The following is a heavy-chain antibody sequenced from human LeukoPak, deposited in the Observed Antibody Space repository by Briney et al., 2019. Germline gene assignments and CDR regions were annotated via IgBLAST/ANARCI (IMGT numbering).Heavy chain of an antibody. Sequence: GEFLKISCKGSGYSFTSNWIGRVRQMPGKGLEWMGIIYPGDSETRYSPPFQGQVTISADRSINTAYLQWSSLKASDTAMYYCASGYYSHYFDHWGQGTLVTVSS. J-gene: IGHJ4*02. CDR2: IYPGDSET. CDR1: GYSFTSNW. CDR3: ASGYYSHYFDH. D-gene: IGHD3-22*01. V-gene: IGHV5-51*01.